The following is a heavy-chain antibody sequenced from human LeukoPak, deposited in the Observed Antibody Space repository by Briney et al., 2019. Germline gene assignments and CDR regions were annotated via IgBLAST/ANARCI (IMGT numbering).Heavy chain of an antibody. Sequence: GRSLRLSCAASGFTFSSYAMHWVRQAPGKGLEWVAVISYDGSNKYYADSVKGRFTISRDNSKNTLYLQMNSLRSEDTAVYYCARGGDVDTAMVFDYWGQGTLVTVSS. CDR1: GFTFSSYA. D-gene: IGHD5-18*01. J-gene: IGHJ4*02. CDR3: ARGGDVDTAMVFDY. CDR2: ISYDGSNK. V-gene: IGHV3-30-3*01.